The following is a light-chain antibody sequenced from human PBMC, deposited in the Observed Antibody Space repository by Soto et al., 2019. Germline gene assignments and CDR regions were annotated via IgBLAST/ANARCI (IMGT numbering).Light chain of an antibody. CDR1: QSVSSY. Sequence: EIVLTQSPATLSLSPGERATLSCRASQSVSSYLAWYQQKPGQAPRLLIYDASNRATGIPARFSGSGSGTDFTLTISSLEPEDFACYYCQQRSNWPGTFGQGTKVEIK. CDR2: DAS. CDR3: QQRSNWPGT. J-gene: IGKJ1*01. V-gene: IGKV3-11*01.